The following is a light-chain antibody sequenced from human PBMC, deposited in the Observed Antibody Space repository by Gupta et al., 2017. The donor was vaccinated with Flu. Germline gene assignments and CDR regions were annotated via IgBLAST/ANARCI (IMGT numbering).Light chain of an antibody. CDR3: QTWGTGIRV. Sequence: QLVLPPSPSASASLGASVKLTCTLSSGHSSYAIAWHQQQPEKGPRYLMKLNSDGSHSKGDGIPDRFSGSSSGAERYLTISSRQSEDEADYYCQTWGTGIRVFGGGTKLTVL. CDR2: LNSDGSH. V-gene: IGLV4-69*01. CDR1: SGHSSYA. J-gene: IGLJ3*02.